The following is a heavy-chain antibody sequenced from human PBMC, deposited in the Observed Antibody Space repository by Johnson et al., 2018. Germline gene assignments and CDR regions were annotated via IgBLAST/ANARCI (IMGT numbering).Heavy chain of an antibody. Sequence: VQLVESGGGLVQPGRSLRLSCTASGFTFGDYAMSWFRQAPGKGLEWVGFSRSKAYGGTTEYAASVKGRFTILRDDSKSIAYLQMKSLKTEDTAGYYCARGASWNAYFDSWGQGTLVTVAS. CDR2: SRSKAYGGTT. D-gene: IGHD1-1*01. CDR1: GFTFGDYA. J-gene: IGHJ4*02. CDR3: ARGASWNAYFDS. V-gene: IGHV3-49*03.